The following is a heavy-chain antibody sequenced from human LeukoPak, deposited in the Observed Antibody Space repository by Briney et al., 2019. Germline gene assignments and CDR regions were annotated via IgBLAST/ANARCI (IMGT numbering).Heavy chain of an antibody. V-gene: IGHV4-61*09. CDR3: ARNSYSGSYFGY. CDR1: GGSVSSNRYY. CDR2: IYSSGIT. D-gene: IGHD1-26*01. Sequence: SQTLSLTCTVSGGSVSSNRYYWTWIRQPAGKGLEWIGHIYSSGITHYNPSLKSRVTISVDTSKTQFSLKLSSVTAADTAVYYCARNSYSGSYFGYWGQGTLVTVSS. J-gene: IGHJ4*02.